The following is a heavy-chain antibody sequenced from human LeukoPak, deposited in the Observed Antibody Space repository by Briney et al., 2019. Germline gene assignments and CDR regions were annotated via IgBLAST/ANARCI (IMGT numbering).Heavy chain of an antibody. CDR3: ARASGILTGYTYGMDV. D-gene: IGHD3-9*01. J-gene: IGHJ6*02. Sequence: SQTLSLTCAISGDSVSSNSAAWNWIRQSPSRGLEWLGRTYYRSKWYNDYAVSVKSRITINPDTSKNQFSLQLNSVTPEDTAVYCCARASGILTGYTYGMDVWGQGTTVTVSS. CDR2: TYYRSKWYN. V-gene: IGHV6-1*01. CDR1: GDSVSSNSAA.